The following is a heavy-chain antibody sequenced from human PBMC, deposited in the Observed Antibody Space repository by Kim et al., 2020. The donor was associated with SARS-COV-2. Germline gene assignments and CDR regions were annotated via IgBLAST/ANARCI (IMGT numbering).Heavy chain of an antibody. CDR1: GFTFSSYG. D-gene: IGHD2-15*01. CDR2: ISYDGSNK. V-gene: IGHV3-30*18. CDR3: AKDRLAAGELWVQFGYY. Sequence: GGSLRLSCAASGFTFSSYGMHWVRQAPGKGLEWVAVISYDGSNKYYADSVKGRFTISRDNSKNTLYLQMNSLRAEDTAVYYCAKDRLAAGELWVQFGYY. J-gene: IGHJ6*01.